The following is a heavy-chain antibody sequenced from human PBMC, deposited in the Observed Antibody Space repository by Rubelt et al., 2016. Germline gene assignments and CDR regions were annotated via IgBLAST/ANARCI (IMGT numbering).Heavy chain of an antibody. CDR1: GYTFTSYY. V-gene: IGHV1-46*01. Sequence: QVQLVQSGAEVKKPGASVKVSCQASGYTFTSYYMHWVRQAPGQGLEYLGIINPTDGGTSYVQKFQGIVTMTRDTSTRTVYMELSSLRSDDTAVYYCARVGTAMVTTWGQGTLVTVSS. D-gene: IGHD5-18*01. J-gene: IGHJ5*02. CDR2: INPTDGGT. CDR3: ARVGTAMVTT.